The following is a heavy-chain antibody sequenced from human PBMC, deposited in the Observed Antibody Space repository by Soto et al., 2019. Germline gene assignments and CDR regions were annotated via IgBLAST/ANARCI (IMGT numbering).Heavy chain of an antibody. V-gene: IGHV1-18*01. Sequence: QVQLVQSGAEVKKPGASVKVSCKASGYTFTSYGISWVRQAPGQGLEWMGWISAYNGNTNYAQKLQGRVTMTTDTSTSTAYMELRSLRSDDTAVFYCAREARDFWSGYYPPHFAYWGQGTLVTVSS. CDR1: GYTFTSYG. J-gene: IGHJ4*02. D-gene: IGHD3-3*01. CDR3: AREARDFWSGYYPPHFAY. CDR2: ISAYNGNT.